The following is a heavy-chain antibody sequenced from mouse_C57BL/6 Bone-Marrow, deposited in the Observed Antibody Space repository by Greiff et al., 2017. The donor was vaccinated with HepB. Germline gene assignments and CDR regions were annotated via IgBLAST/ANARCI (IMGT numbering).Heavy chain of an antibody. Sequence: QVQLQQSGAELVKPGASVKISCKAPGYAFSSYWMNWVKQRPGKGLEWIGQIYPGDGDTNYNGKFKGKATLTADKSSSTAYMQLSSLTSEDSAVYFCAREDYYGMDAMDYWGQGTSVTVSS. V-gene: IGHV1-80*01. J-gene: IGHJ4*01. CDR3: AREDYYGMDAMDY. D-gene: IGHD1-1*01. CDR1: GYAFSSYW. CDR2: IYPGDGDT.